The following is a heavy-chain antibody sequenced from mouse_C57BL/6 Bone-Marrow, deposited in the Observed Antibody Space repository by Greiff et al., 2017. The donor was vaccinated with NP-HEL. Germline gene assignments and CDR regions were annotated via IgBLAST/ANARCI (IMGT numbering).Heavy chain of an antibody. CDR2: IDPENGDT. CDR3: TQGDHYWYFDV. Sequence: EVHLVESGAELVRPGASVKLSCTASGFNIKDDYMHWVKQRPEQGLEWIGWIDPENGDTEYASKFQGKATITADTSSNTAYLQLSSLTSEDTAVYYCTQGDHYWYFDVWGTGTTVTVSS. J-gene: IGHJ1*03. CDR1: GFNIKDDY. V-gene: IGHV14-4*01.